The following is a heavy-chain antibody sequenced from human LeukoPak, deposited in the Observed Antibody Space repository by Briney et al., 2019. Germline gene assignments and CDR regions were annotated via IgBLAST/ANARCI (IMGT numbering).Heavy chain of an antibody. CDR3: ARGLPGATTIWFGELSVGDAFDI. CDR1: GFTFSSYW. D-gene: IGHD3-10*01. CDR2: INQDGSEK. Sequence: PGGSLRLSCAASGFTFSSYWMSWVRQAPGKGLEWVANINQDGSEKYYVDSVKGRFTISRDNAKNSLYLQMNSLRAEDTAVYYCARGLPGATTIWFGELSVGDAFDIWGQGTMVTVSS. V-gene: IGHV3-7*01. J-gene: IGHJ3*02.